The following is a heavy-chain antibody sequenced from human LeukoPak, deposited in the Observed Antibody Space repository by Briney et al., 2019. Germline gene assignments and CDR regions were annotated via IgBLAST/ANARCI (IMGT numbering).Heavy chain of an antibody. V-gene: IGHV3-7*01. J-gene: IGHJ4*02. D-gene: IGHD1-26*01. CDR3: ARDVVGSLDY. Sequence: GGSLRLSCAASGFTFSSYWMAWVRQAPGKGLEWVANIKGAESARHQADSVKGRFTISRDNTRNSLYLQMTNLRGDDTAVYYCARDVVGSLDYWGQGTLVTVSS. CDR1: GFTFSSYW. CDR2: IKGAESAR.